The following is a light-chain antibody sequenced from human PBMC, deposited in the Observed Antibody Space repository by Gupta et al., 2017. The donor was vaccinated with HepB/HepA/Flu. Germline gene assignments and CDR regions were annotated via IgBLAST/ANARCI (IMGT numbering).Light chain of an antibody. CDR3: HQEDSSSLT. CDR1: QSISDW. Sequence: DIQMTQSPSTLSASVGDRVTITCRASQSISDWLAWYQQKPGKAPKLLIYKASTLESGVPSRFSGSGSGTEFTLTISSLQPDDFATYYCHQEDSSSLTFGRGTKVDIK. V-gene: IGKV1-5*03. J-gene: IGKJ4*01. CDR2: KAS.